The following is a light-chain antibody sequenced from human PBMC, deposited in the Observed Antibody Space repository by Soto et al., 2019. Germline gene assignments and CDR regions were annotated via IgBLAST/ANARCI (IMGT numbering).Light chain of an antibody. CDR1: QSVTSNF. CDR3: HQYGNSPLT. J-gene: IGKJ3*01. CDR2: GAS. V-gene: IGKV3-20*01. Sequence: EIVLTQSPGTLSLSPGERATLTCRASQSVTSNFLAWYQQKTGQAPRLLMYGASSRATGIADRFSGSGSGTDFTRPISRLEPEDFALYYCHQYGNSPLTFGPGTKVDIK.